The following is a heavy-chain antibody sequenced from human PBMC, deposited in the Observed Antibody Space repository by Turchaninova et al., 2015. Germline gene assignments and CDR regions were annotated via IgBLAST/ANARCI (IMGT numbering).Heavy chain of an antibody. CDR3: ARGIRSLDS. CDR1: DYSISRGYY. D-gene: IGHD3-10*01. J-gene: IGHJ4*02. V-gene: IGHV4-38-2*01. Sequence: QVQLQESGPGLVKPSETLSLTCAVSDYSISRGYYWGWIRQPPGKGLEWIGSIYQSGGTYDNPSLNSRVTISVDTSNNEFSLKLSSVTAADTAVYYCARGIRSLDSWGQGTLVTVSS. CDR2: IYQSGGT.